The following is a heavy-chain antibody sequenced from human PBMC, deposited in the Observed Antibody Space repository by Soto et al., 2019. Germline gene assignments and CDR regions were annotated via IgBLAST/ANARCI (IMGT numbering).Heavy chain of an antibody. J-gene: IGHJ4*02. D-gene: IGHD1-26*01. CDR3: ARGELPQPEYFDY. V-gene: IGHV1-69*02. CDR1: GGTFSSYT. Sequence: ASVTVSCSASGGTFSSYTIGWVRQAPGRGLEWMGRIIPILGIANDAQKFQGRVTITADKSTSTAYMKLSSLRSEDTAVYYCARGELPQPEYFDYWGQGTLVTVSS. CDR2: IIPILGIA.